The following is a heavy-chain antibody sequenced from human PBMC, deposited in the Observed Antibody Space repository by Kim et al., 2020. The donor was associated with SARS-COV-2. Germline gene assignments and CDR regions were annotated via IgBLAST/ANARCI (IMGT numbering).Heavy chain of an antibody. D-gene: IGHD4-17*01. CDR3: ARREGTATTWAGAFDI. V-gene: IGHV4-59*01. Sequence: LKSRVTISVDTSKNQFSLKLSSVTAADTAVYYCARREGTATTWAGAFDIWGQGTMVTVSS. J-gene: IGHJ3*02.